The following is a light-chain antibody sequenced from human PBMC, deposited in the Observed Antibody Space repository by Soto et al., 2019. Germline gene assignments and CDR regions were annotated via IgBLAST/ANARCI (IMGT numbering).Light chain of an antibody. V-gene: IGLV2-23*02. CDR1: SRDVGRYNF. CDR2: EVT. CDR3: CSDAGSGVYV. Sequence: QSALTQPASVSGSPGQSITISCTGTSRDVGRYNFVSWYQQHPGKAPKVMIYEVTKRPSGVSNRFSGSKSGNTASLTISGLQAEDEADYYCCSDAGSGVYVFGTGTMLTVL. J-gene: IGLJ1*01.